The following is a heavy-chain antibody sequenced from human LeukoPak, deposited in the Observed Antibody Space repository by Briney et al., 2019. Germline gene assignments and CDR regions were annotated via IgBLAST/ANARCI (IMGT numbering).Heavy chain of an antibody. CDR3: AKASGYSGYDLLDY. D-gene: IGHD5-12*01. CDR2: ISWNSGSI. CDR1: GFTFDDYA. Sequence: HPGRSLRLSCAASGFTFDDYAMHWVRQAPGKGLEWVSGISWNSGSIGYADSVKGRFTISRDNAKNSLYLQMNSLRAEDTALYYCAKASGYSGYDLLDYWGQGTLVTVSS. J-gene: IGHJ4*02. V-gene: IGHV3-9*01.